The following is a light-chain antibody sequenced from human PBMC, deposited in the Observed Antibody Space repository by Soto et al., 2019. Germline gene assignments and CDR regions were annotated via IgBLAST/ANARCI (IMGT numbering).Light chain of an antibody. CDR1: QSVSSSY. CDR3: QQYGSLPLLT. Sequence: VLTMSVGISSLSTGERAIHSSTAIQSVSSSYLSWYQQKPGQAPRLLIYGASSRATGIPDRFSGSGSGTDFTLTISRLEPEDFAVYYCQQYGSLPLLTFGGGTKVDI. J-gene: IGKJ4*01. V-gene: IGKV3-20*01. CDR2: GAS.